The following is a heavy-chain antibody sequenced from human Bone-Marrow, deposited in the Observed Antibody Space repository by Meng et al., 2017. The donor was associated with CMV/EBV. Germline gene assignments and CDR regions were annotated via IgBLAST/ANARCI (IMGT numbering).Heavy chain of an antibody. CDR3: ATTSNGFFDY. Sequence: GESLKISCGASGFSFSNYWMSWVRQAPGKGPEWVANIQQEGSAKYYVDSVRGRFTISRDNANSSLSLQMNSLRAEDTAIYYCATTSNGFFDYWGQGALVTASS. V-gene: IGHV3-7*01. J-gene: IGHJ4*02. D-gene: IGHD6-19*01. CDR1: GFSFSNYW. CDR2: IQQEGSAK.